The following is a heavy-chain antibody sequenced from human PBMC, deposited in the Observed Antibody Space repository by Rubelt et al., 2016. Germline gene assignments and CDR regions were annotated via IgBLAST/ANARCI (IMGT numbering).Heavy chain of an antibody. CDR3: ARDIYAGYLDY. CDR2: IRYEGT. Sequence: GRSLRLSCAASGFSFRDYAMHWVRQAPGKGLEWVAAIRYEGTYYAESVKGRFTISRDNSENTLSLQMNSLRGEDTAVYYCARDIYAGYLDYWGQGTLVTVSS. D-gene: IGHD2/OR15-2a*01. CDR1: GFSFRDYA. V-gene: IGHV3-33*01. J-gene: IGHJ4*02.